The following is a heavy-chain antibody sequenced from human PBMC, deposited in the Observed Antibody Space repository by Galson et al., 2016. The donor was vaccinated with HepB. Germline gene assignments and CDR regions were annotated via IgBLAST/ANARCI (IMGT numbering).Heavy chain of an antibody. J-gene: IGHJ5*01. Sequence: SLRLSCAGYGFSVRTTYMTWVRQAPRRGLEWVSVIYSNGETHYQNSVEGRFTISRDISQNTVYLQMNALGVDDTALYYCARGHCRSGLCYNNPDSWGQGTLVTVSS. CDR3: ARGHCRSGLCYNNPDS. CDR1: GFSVRTTY. D-gene: IGHD2-8*02. V-gene: IGHV3-53*01. CDR2: IYSNGET.